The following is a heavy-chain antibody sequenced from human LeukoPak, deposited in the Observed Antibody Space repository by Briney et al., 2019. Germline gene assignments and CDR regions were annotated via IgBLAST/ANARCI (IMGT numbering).Heavy chain of an antibody. V-gene: IGHV2-5*02. Sequence: SGPTLVNPTQTRTLTRSFSGFPLSTRGGGMGWIRQPPGKSLEWPALIYWDDDKRYSPSLKSRLTITKDTAKNQVVLTMTNMDPVDTATYYCAHRSRYYYMDVWGKGTTVTVSS. CDR1: GFPLSTRGGG. CDR2: IYWDDDK. J-gene: IGHJ6*03. CDR3: AHRSRYYYMDV.